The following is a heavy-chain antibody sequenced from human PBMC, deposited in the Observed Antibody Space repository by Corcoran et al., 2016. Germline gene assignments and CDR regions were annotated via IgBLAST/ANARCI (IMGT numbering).Heavy chain of an antibody. Sequence: QVQLQESGPGLVKPSETLSLTCTVSGASISSYYWSWIRQPPGKGLEWIGYIYNSGSTNYNPSLRSRVTISLDTSKNQFSLKLSSVTAADTAVYYCANTMYSTFYRDYWGQGTLVTVSS. J-gene: IGHJ4*02. V-gene: IGHV4-59*01. CDR2: IYNSGST. CDR3: ANTMYSTFYRDY. D-gene: IGHD6-13*01. CDR1: GASISSYY.